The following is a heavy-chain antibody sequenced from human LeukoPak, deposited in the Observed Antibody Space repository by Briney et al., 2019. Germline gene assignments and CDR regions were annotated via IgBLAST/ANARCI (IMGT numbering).Heavy chain of an antibody. CDR2: ISSGSSDK. V-gene: IGHV3-48*01. Sequence: GGSLRLSCAASGFAFSSFSMNWVRQAPGKGLEWVSYISSGSSDKYYADSVKGRFTISRDNANNSLYLQMNSLRAEDTAVYYCARLKDQLDYWGQGTLVTVSS. CDR1: GFAFSSFS. CDR3: ARLKDQLDY. J-gene: IGHJ4*02.